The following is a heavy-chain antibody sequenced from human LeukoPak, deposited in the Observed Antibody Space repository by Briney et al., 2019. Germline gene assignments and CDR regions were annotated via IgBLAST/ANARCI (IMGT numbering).Heavy chain of an antibody. J-gene: IGHJ4*02. V-gene: IGHV3-48*04. CDR3: ARDRGGSYSAIDY. D-gene: IGHD2-15*01. CDR2: ISSSSITI. Sequence: GGSLRLSCAASGFTFSIYSLNWVRQAPGKGLEWVSFISSSSITIYYADSVKGRFTISRDNAEKSLYPQMNSLRAEDTGVYYCARDRGGSYSAIDYWGQGTLVTVSS. CDR1: GFTFSIYS.